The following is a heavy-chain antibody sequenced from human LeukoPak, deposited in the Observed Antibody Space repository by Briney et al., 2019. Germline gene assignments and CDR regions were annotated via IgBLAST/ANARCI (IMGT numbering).Heavy chain of an antibody. D-gene: IGHD4-17*01. CDR1: GFTFDDYA. Sequence: GGSLRLSCAASGFTFDDYAMHWVRQAPGKGLEWVSGISWNSGSIGYADSVKGRFTISRGNAKNSLYLQMNSLRAEDTAVYYCAREGDYGDYVDYWGQGTLVTVSS. CDR3: AREGDYGDYVDY. CDR2: ISWNSGSI. V-gene: IGHV3-9*01. J-gene: IGHJ4*02.